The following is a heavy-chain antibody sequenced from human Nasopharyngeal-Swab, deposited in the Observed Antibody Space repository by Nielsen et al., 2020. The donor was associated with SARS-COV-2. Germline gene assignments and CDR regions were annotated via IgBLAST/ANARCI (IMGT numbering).Heavy chain of an antibody. J-gene: IGHJ6*02. CDR2: INHSGST. Sequence: WIRQPPGKGLEWIGEINHSGSTNYNPSLKSRVTISVDTSKNQFSLKLSSVTAADTAVYYCARSGPHYGMDVWGQGTTVTVSS. CDR3: ARSGPHYGMDV. V-gene: IGHV4-34*13.